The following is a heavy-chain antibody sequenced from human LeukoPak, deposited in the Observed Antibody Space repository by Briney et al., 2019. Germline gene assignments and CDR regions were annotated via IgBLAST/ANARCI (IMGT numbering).Heavy chain of an antibody. CDR3: ARDARQAVAVGVAFDI. Sequence: GGSLRLSCAASGFTFSSYAMHWVRQAPGKGLEWVAVISYDGSNEYYADSVKGRFTISRDNSKNTLYLQMNSLRAEDTAVYYSARDARQAVAVGVAFDIWGQGTMVTVSS. D-gene: IGHD6-19*01. V-gene: IGHV3-30-3*01. J-gene: IGHJ3*02. CDR2: ISYDGSNE. CDR1: GFTFSSYA.